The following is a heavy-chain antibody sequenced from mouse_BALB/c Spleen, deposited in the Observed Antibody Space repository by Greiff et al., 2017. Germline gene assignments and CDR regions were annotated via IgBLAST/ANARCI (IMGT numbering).Heavy chain of an antibody. CDR3: ARTRYDGDWYFDV. Sequence: VKLQESGPGLVQPSQSLSITCTVSGFSLTSYGVHWVRQSPGKGLEWLGVIWSGGSTDYNAAFISRLSISKDNSKSQVFFKMNSLQANDTAIYYCARTRYDGDWYFDVWGAGTTVTVSS. CDR2: IWSGGST. CDR1: GFSLTSYG. V-gene: IGHV2-2*02. J-gene: IGHJ1*01. D-gene: IGHD2-14*01.